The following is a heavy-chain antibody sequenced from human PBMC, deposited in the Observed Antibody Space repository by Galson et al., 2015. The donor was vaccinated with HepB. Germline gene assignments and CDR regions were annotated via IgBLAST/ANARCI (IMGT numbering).Heavy chain of an antibody. Sequence: SLRLSCAASGFTFGSYGMHWVRQAPGKGLEWVAVIWYDGSNKYYADSVKGRFTISRDNSKNTLYLQMNSLRAEDTAVYYCASSYSSSWPDRGVSRVVGDYWGQGTLVTVSS. CDR3: ASSYSSSWPDRGVSRVVGDY. CDR2: IWYDGSNK. V-gene: IGHV3-33*08. D-gene: IGHD6-13*01. J-gene: IGHJ4*02. CDR1: GFTFGSYG.